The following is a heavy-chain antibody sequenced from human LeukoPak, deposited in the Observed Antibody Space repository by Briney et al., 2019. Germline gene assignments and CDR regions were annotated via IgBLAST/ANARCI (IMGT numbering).Heavy chain of an antibody. D-gene: IGHD5-18*01. V-gene: IGHV1-46*01. CDR3: ARDRTYSYGYGVTLDY. J-gene: IGHJ4*02. Sequence: ASLKVSCKASGSTFTSYYMHWVRQAPGHGLEWMGIINPSGGSTSYAQKFHGRVTMTRDTSTSTVYMELSSLRSEDTAVYYCARDRTYSYGYGVTLDYWGQGTLVTVSS. CDR1: GSTFTSYY. CDR2: INPSGGST.